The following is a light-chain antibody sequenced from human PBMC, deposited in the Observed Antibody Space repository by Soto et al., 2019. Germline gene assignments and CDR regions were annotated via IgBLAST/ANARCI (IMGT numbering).Light chain of an antibody. V-gene: IGKV1-9*01. CDR1: QGISSY. Sequence: DIRLTQSPSFLSAAVGDRVTITCRASQGISSYLAWYQQKPGKAPKLLIYAASTLQSGVPSRFSGSGSGTEFTLTIGGLQPEDFAIYYCQQLISFTFGPETKVDI. J-gene: IGKJ3*01. CDR3: QQLISFT. CDR2: AAS.